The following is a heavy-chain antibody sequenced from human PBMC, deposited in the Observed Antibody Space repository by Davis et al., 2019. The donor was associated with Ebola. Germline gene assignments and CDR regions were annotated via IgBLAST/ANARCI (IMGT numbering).Heavy chain of an antibody. V-gene: IGHV3-30*02. CDR3: NAGVVVVVAATPFDY. Sequence: PGGSLRLSCAASGFTFSSYGMHWVRQAPGKGLEWVAVIWYDGSNKYYADSVKGRFTISRDNSKNTLYLQMNSLRAEDTAVYYCNAGVVVVVAATPFDYWGQGTLVTVSS. D-gene: IGHD2-15*01. CDR2: IWYDGSNK. CDR1: GFTFSSYG. J-gene: IGHJ4*02.